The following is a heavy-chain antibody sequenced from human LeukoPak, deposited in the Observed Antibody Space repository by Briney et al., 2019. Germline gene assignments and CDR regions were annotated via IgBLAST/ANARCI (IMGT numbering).Heavy chain of an antibody. CDR1: GGSISSSSYY. Sequence: PSETLSLTCTVSGGSISSSSYYWGWIRQPPGKGLEWIGSIYYSVSTYYNPSLKSRVTISVDTSKNQFSLKLSSVTAADTAVYYCATQEWELLALDYWGQGTLVTVSS. J-gene: IGHJ4*02. CDR2: IYYSVST. CDR3: ATQEWELLALDY. V-gene: IGHV4-39*01. D-gene: IGHD1-26*01.